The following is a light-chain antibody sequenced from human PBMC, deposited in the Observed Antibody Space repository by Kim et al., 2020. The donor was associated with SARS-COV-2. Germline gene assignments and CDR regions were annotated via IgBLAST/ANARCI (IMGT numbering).Light chain of an antibody. CDR2: SNN. CDR1: SSNIGSNT. V-gene: IGLV1-44*01. Sequence: GQRVTISCSGSSSNIGSNTVNWYQQLPGTAPKLLIYSNNQRPSGVPDRFSGYKSGTSASLAISGLQSEDEADYYCAAWDDSLNGWVFGGGTKLTV. J-gene: IGLJ3*02. CDR3: AAWDDSLNGWV.